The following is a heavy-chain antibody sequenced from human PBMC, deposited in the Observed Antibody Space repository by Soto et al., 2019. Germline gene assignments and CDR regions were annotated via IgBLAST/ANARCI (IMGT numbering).Heavy chain of an antibody. J-gene: IGHJ4*02. D-gene: IGHD6-13*01. CDR1: GGTFSSYA. CDR3: SIAAAGTGLAY. CDR2: IIPIFGTA. Sequence: QVQLVQAGAEVKKPGSSVKVSCKASGGTFSSYAISWVRQAPGQGLEWMGGIIPIFGTANYAKKLQGRVTITADESTSTAYMEMSSLRSEDTAVYYCSIAAAGTGLAYWGQGTLVTVSS. V-gene: IGHV1-69*01.